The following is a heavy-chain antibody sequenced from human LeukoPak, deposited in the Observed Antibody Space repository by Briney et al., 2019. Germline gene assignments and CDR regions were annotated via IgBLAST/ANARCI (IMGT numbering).Heavy chain of an antibody. D-gene: IGHD6-6*01. J-gene: IGHJ4*02. CDR3: AKVSSYSSSSFTFDH. V-gene: IGHV3-30*02. CDR2: IWFDGSNE. Sequence: GGSLRLSCAASGFIFSNYGIHWGRQAPGKGPEWGACIWFDGSNEYYTDSVKGRFTISRDNHKNTLYLQMNSLRADDTAIYHCAKVSSYSSSSFTFDHWRQGTLVTVCS. CDR1: GFIFSNYG.